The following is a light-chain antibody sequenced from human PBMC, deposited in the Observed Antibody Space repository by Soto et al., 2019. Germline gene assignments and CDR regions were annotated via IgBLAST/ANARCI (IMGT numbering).Light chain of an antibody. Sequence: DIQMTQSPSSLSASVGDRVTITCQASQDISNYLNWYQQKPGKAPKLLIYDASNLETVVPSRFSGSGSGTYFTFTISSLQPEDIATYYCQQYDNLLTFGGGTKVEIK. J-gene: IGKJ4*01. V-gene: IGKV1-33*01. CDR2: DAS. CDR3: QQYDNLLT. CDR1: QDISNY.